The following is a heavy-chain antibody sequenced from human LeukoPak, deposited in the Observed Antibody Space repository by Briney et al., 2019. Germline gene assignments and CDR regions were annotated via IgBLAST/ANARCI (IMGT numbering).Heavy chain of an antibody. J-gene: IGHJ4*02. CDR1: GFTVSSNY. V-gene: IGHV3-66*04. D-gene: IGHD1-26*01. CDR3: ARQIVGATGLDY. Sequence: PGGSLRLSCAASGFTVSSNYMSWVRQAPGKGLEWVSVIYSGGSTYYADSVKGRFTVSRDNAKDSLYLQMNSLRAEDTAVYYCARQIVGATGLDYWGQGTLVTVSS. CDR2: IYSGGST.